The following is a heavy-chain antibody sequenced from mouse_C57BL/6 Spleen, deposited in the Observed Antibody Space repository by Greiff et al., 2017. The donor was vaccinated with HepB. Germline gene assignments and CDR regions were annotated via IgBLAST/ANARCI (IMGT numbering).Heavy chain of an antibody. CDR3: ARQGPGVLFAY. D-gene: IGHD2-14*01. CDR1: GFTFSSYT. V-gene: IGHV5-9*01. Sequence: EVMLVESGGGLVKPGGSLKLSCAASGFTFSSYTMSWVRQTPEKRLEWVATISGGGGNTYYPDSVKGRFTISRDNAKNTLYLQMSSLRSEDTALYYCARQGPGVLFAYWGQGTLVTVSA. J-gene: IGHJ3*01. CDR2: ISGGGGNT.